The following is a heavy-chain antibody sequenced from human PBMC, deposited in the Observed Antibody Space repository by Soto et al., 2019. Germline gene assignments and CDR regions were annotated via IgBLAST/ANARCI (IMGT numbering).Heavy chain of an antibody. Sequence: VKVSCKASGGTFSSYAISWVRQAPGQGLEWMGGIIPIFGTANYAQKFQGRVTITADESTSTAYMELSSLRSEDTAVYYCARKLDHARVNRFDPWGQGTLVTVS. J-gene: IGHJ5*02. D-gene: IGHD1-1*01. V-gene: IGHV1-69*13. CDR1: GGTFSSYA. CDR3: ARKLDHARVNRFDP. CDR2: IIPIFGTA.